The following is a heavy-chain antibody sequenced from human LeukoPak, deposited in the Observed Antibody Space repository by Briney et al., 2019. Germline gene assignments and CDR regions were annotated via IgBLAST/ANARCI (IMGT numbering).Heavy chain of an antibody. J-gene: IGHJ4*02. Sequence: PSETLSLTCTVSGGSISSGSYYWSWIRQPAGKGLEWIGRIYTSGSTNYNPSLKSRVTISVDRSKNQFSLKLSSVTAADTAVYYCARSEQWLPGSGYWGQGTLVTVSS. CDR2: IYTSGST. CDR3: ARSEQWLPGSGY. D-gene: IGHD6-19*01. CDR1: GGSISSGSYY. V-gene: IGHV4-61*02.